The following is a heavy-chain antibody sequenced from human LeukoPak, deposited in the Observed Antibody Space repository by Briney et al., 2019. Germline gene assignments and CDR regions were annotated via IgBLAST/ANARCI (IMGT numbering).Heavy chain of an antibody. J-gene: IGHJ3*01. CDR3: ARASIVVVPAA. Sequence: PSETLSLTCTVSGYSISSGYYWGWIRQPPGKGLGWIGSIYHSGSTYYNPSLKSRVTISVDTSKNQFSLKLSSVTAADTAVYYCARASIVVVPAAWGQGTMVTASS. CDR2: IYHSGST. CDR1: GYSISSGYY. D-gene: IGHD2-2*01. V-gene: IGHV4-38-2*02.